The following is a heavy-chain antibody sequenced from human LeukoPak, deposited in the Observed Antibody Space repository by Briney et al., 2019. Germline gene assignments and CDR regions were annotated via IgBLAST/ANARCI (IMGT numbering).Heavy chain of an antibody. CDR1: GFTFSSYE. Sequence: GGSLGLSCAASGFTFSSYEMNWVRQAPGKGLEWVSYISSSGSTIYYPDSVKGRFTISRDNAKNSLYLQMNSLRAEDTAVYYCAELGITMFGGVWGKGTTVTTSS. D-gene: IGHD3-10*02. CDR2: ISSSGSTI. CDR3: AELGITMFGGV. J-gene: IGHJ6*04. V-gene: IGHV3-48*03.